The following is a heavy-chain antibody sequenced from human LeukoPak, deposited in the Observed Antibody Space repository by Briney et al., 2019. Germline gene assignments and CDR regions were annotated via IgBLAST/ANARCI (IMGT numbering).Heavy chain of an antibody. CDR2: ISSSSSYI. D-gene: IGHD3-22*01. CDR3: AKEARHAYYYDSSGLDY. Sequence: PGGSLRLSCAASGFTFSSYSMNWVRQAPGKGLEWVSSISSSSSYIYYADSVKGRFTISRDNAKNSLYLQMNSLRAEDTAVYYCAKEARHAYYYDSSGLDYWGQGTLVTVSS. V-gene: IGHV3-21*01. CDR1: GFTFSSYS. J-gene: IGHJ4*02.